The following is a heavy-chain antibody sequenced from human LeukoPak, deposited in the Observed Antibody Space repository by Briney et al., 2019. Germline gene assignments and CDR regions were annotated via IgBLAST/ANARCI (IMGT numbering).Heavy chain of an antibody. CDR3: ARENWDFDF. J-gene: IGHJ4*02. CDR1: GFTFSSYW. V-gene: IGHV3-30*02. D-gene: IGHD7-27*01. CDR2: IRFNGN. Sequence: GGSLRLSCAVSGFTFSSYWMTWVRQAPGKGLEWVASIRFNGNFYADYVKGRFTISRDNSKSTVSLQMDTLRTEDTALYYCARENWDFDFWGQGTLVTVSS.